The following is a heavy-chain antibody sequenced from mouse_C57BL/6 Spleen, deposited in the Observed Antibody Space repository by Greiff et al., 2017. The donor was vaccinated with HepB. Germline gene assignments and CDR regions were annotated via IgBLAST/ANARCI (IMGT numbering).Heavy chain of an antibody. Sequence: QVQLQQSGPELVKPGASVKISCKASGYAFSSSWMYWVKQRPGKGLEWIGRIYPGDGDTNYNGKFKGKATLTADKSSSTAYMQLSSLTSEDSAVYFCARDGSRAMDYWGQGTSVTVSS. J-gene: IGHJ4*01. CDR1: GYAFSSSW. CDR3: ARDGSRAMDY. D-gene: IGHD1-1*01. CDR2: IYPGDGDT. V-gene: IGHV1-82*01.